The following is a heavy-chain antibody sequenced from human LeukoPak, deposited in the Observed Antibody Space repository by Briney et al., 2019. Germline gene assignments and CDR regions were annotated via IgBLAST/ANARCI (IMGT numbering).Heavy chain of an antibody. CDR3: AKGRLNYYDRSPKDY. CDR2: ISGSGGST. J-gene: IGHJ4*02. Sequence: GGSLRLSCAASGFTFSSYAMSWVRQAPGKGLEWVSAISGSGGSTYYADSVKGRFTISRDNSKNTLYLQMNSLRAEDTAVYYCAKGRLNYYDRSPKDYWGQGTLVTVSS. V-gene: IGHV3-23*01. D-gene: IGHD3-22*01. CDR1: GFTFSSYA.